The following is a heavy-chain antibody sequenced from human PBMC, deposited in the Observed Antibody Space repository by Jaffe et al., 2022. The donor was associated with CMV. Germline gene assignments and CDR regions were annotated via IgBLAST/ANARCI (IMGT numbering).Heavy chain of an antibody. V-gene: IGHV3-21*01. CDR3: AREAGYYFEGSGYYGFDS. CDR2: ISSSSSYI. D-gene: IGHD3-22*01. Sequence: EVQLVESGGGLVKPGGSLRLSCAASGFTFSSYSMNWVRQAPGKGLEWVSSISSSSSYIYYADSVKGRFTISRDNAKNSLYLQMNSLRAEDTAVYYCAREAGYYFEGSGYYGFDSWGQGTLVTVSS. J-gene: IGHJ4*02. CDR1: GFTFSSYS.